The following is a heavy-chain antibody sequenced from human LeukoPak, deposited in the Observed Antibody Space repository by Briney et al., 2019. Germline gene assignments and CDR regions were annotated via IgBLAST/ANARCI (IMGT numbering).Heavy chain of an antibody. CDR2: MNPSSGVT. Sequence: ASVRVSCKASGYTFSGYQVHWLRQAPGQGLEWLGRMNPSSGVTNYAQKFQGRVTMTRDTSINTAYLDLSALKSDDTAVYYCASRAASVTLGYWGQGTLVAVSS. V-gene: IGHV1-2*06. D-gene: IGHD2-15*01. CDR1: GYTFSGYQ. J-gene: IGHJ4*02. CDR3: ASRAASVTLGY.